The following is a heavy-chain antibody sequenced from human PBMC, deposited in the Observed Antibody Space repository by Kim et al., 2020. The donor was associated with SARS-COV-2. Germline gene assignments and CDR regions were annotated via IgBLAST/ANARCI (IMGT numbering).Heavy chain of an antibody. CDR2: ISYDGSNK. V-gene: IGHV3-30*18. J-gene: IGHJ6*02. D-gene: IGHD3-10*01. CDR1: GFTFSSYG. CDR3: AKDDGSGSYYIDYYYYGMDV. Sequence: GGSLRLSCAASGFTFSSYGMHWVRQAPGKGLEWVAVISYDGSNKYYADSVKGRFTISRDNSKNTLYLQMNSLRAEDTAVYYCAKDDGSGSYYIDYYYYGMDVWGHGTTVTVSS.